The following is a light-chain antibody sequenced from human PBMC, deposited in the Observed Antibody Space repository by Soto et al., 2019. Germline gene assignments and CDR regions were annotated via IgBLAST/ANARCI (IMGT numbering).Light chain of an antibody. CDR1: QGLNTN. CDR3: QQSNNYFT. Sequence: IQLTQSPSSLSASVGDRVTITCRASQGLNTNLAWYQQKPGKAPNLLIYGASTLQKGVPSRFSGNGSGTVFTLTISSPQPEDLATYYCQQSNNYFTFGPGTKVDIK. CDR2: GAS. J-gene: IGKJ3*01. V-gene: IGKV1-9*01.